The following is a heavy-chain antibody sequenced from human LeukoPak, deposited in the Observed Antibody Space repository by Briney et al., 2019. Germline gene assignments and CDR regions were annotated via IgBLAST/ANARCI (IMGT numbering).Heavy chain of an antibody. D-gene: IGHD6-13*01. V-gene: IGHV1-46*01. CDR1: GYTFTSYD. CDR3: ARESGQQLELDY. Sequence: GASVKVPCKASGYTFTSYDINWVRQAPGQGLEWMGIINPSGGSTSYAQKFQGRVTMTRDMSTSTVYMELSSLRSEDTAVYYCARESGQQLELDYWGQGTLVTVSS. J-gene: IGHJ4*02. CDR2: INPSGGST.